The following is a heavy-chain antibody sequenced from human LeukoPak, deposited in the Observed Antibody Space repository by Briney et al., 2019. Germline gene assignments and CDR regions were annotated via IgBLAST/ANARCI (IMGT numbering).Heavy chain of an antibody. J-gene: IGHJ4*02. CDR1: GFTFSSYS. D-gene: IGHD6-13*01. CDR3: VKGGGYSKSPLDY. V-gene: IGHV3-21*01. Sequence: PGGSLRLSCAASGFTFSSYSMNWVRQAPGKGLEWVSSISSSSSYIYYADSVKGRFTISRDNAKNSLYLQMNSLRAADTAVYYCVKGGGYSKSPLDYWGQGTLVTVSS. CDR2: ISSSSSYI.